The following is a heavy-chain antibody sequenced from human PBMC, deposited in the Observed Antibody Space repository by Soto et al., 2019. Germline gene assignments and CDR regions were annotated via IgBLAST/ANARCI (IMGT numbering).Heavy chain of an antibody. Sequence: QITLKESGPTLVKPTQTLTLTCTFSGFSLSTSGVGVGWIRQPPGKALEWLALIYWNDDKRYSPSLKSRLTITKDTSKNQVVLTMTNMDPVDTATYYCAHMGHDDVIGLAINVNAYFDYWGQGTLVTVSS. CDR3: AHMGHDDVIGLAINVNAYFDY. CDR2: IYWNDDK. J-gene: IGHJ4*02. CDR1: GFSLSTSGVG. V-gene: IGHV2-5*01. D-gene: IGHD3-9*01.